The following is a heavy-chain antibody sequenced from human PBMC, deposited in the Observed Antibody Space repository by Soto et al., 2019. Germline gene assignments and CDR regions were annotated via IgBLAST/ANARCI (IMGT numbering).Heavy chain of an antibody. Sequence: ETLSLTCAVYCVSFSGYYWSWIRQPPGKGLEWIGEINHSGSTNYNPSLKSRVTISVDTSKNQFSLKLSSVTAADTAVYYCARDYSSSFHGMDVWGQGPEGTVS. CDR2: INHSGST. V-gene: IGHV4-34*01. D-gene: IGHD6-6*01. J-gene: IGHJ6*02. CDR3: ARDYSSSFHGMDV. CDR1: CVSFSGYY.